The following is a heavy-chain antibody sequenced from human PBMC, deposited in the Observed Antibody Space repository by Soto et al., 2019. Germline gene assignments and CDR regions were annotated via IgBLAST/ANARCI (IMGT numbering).Heavy chain of an antibody. Sequence: QVQLVESGGGVVQPGRSLRLSCAASGFTFSSYGMHWVRQAPGKGLEWVAVISYDGSNKYYADSVKGRFTISRDNSKNTLYLQMNSLRAEDTAVYYCATDAEGGGWYQLDYWGQGTLFTVSS. CDR3: ATDAEGGGWYQLDY. CDR1: GFTFSSYG. J-gene: IGHJ4*02. CDR2: ISYDGSNK. V-gene: IGHV3-30*03. D-gene: IGHD6-19*01.